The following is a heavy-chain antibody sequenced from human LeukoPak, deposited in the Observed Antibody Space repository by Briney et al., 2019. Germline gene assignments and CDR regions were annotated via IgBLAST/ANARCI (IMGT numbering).Heavy chain of an antibody. CDR2: IIPIFGTA. V-gene: IGHV1-69*05. Sequence: SVKVSCKASGGTFSSYAISWVRQAPGQGLEWMGGIIPIFGTANYAQKFQGRVTITTDESTSTACMELSSLRSEDTAVYYCANGGNTRPEYTRWGQGTLVTVSS. CDR1: GGTFSSYA. J-gene: IGHJ4*02. D-gene: IGHD4-23*01. CDR3: ANGGNTRPEYTR.